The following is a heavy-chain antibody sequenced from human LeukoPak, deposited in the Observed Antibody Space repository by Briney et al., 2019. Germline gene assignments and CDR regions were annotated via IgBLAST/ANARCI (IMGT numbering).Heavy chain of an antibody. J-gene: IGHJ6*03. CDR2: INPNSGGT. D-gene: IGHD1-14*01. CDR1: GYTFTGYD. Sequence: GASVKVSCEASGYTFTGYDIHWVRQAPRPGGEGMGGINPNSGGTNYAKKFQGRVTMTRDTSISTAYMELSRLRSDDTAVYYRARQPDYCYYYMDVWGKGTTVTVSS. CDR3: ARQPDYCYYYMDV. V-gene: IGHV1-2*02.